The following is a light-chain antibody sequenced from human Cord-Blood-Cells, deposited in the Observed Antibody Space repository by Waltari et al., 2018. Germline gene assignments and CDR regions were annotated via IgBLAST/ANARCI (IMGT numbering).Light chain of an antibody. CDR2: KAS. CDR1: QSISSW. CDR3: QQYNSYST. V-gene: IGKV1-5*03. J-gene: IGKJ1*01. Sequence: DIQMTQSPSTLSASVGDRVTITCRASQSISSWLDWYQQKPGKAPKHLIYKASSLESGVPSRFSGSGSGTEFPLTISSLQPDDFATYYCQQYNSYSTFGQGTKVEIK.